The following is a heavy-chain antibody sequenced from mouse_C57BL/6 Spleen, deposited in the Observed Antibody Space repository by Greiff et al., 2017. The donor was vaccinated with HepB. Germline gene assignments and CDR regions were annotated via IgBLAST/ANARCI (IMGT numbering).Heavy chain of an antibody. D-gene: IGHD2-4*01. J-gene: IGHJ3*01. Sequence: QVQLQQSGPGLVAPSQSLSITCTVSGFSLTSYAISWVRQPPGKGLEWLGVIWTGGGTNYNSALKSRLSISKDNSKSQVFLKMNSLQTDDTARYYCARPYDYDEEAWFAYWGQGTLVTVSA. CDR3: ARPYDYDEEAWFAY. V-gene: IGHV2-9-1*01. CDR2: IWTGGGT. CDR1: GFSLTSYA.